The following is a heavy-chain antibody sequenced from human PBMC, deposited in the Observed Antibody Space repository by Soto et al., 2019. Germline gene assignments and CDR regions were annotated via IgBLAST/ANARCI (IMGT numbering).Heavy chain of an antibody. Sequence: ASVKVSCKASGYTFTGYYMHWVRQAPGQGLEWMGWINPNSGGTNYAQKFQGWVTMTRDTSISTAYMELSRLRSDDTAVYYCARSAAARPFIAPDYWGQGTLVTVSS. D-gene: IGHD6-6*01. CDR3: ARSAAARPFIAPDY. CDR2: INPNSGGT. V-gene: IGHV1-2*04. J-gene: IGHJ4*02. CDR1: GYTFTGYY.